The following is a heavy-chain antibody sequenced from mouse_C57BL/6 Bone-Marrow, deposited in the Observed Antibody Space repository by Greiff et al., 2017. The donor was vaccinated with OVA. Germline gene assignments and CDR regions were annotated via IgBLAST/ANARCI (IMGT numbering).Heavy chain of an antibody. V-gene: IGHV6-6*01. Sequence: DVMLVESGGGLVQPGGSMKLSCAASGFTFSDAWMDWVRQSPEKGLEWVAEIRNKANNHATYYAESVKGRFTISRDDSKSSVYLQMNSLRAEDTGIYYCTRDYSNHGGFAYWGQGTLVTVSA. CDR3: TRDYSNHGGFAY. D-gene: IGHD2-5*01. J-gene: IGHJ3*01. CDR1: GFTFSDAW. CDR2: IRNKANNHAT.